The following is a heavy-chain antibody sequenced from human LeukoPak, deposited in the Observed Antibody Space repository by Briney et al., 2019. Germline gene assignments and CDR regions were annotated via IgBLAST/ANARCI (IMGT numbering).Heavy chain of an antibody. Sequence: GGSLRLSCAASGFTFSDYYMSWIRQAPGKGLEWVSYISSSSSYTNYADSVKGRFTISRDNSKNTLYLQMNSLRAEDTAVYYCAKFNAMTTMTPFDYWGQGTLVTVSS. CDR1: GFTFSDYY. J-gene: IGHJ4*02. V-gene: IGHV3-11*03. D-gene: IGHD4-17*01. CDR3: AKFNAMTTMTPFDY. CDR2: ISSSSSYT.